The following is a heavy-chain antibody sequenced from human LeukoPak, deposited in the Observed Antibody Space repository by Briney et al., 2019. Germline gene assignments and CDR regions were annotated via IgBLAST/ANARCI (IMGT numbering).Heavy chain of an antibody. D-gene: IGHD5-18*01. CDR1: GYSISSGYY. V-gene: IGHV4-38-2*02. CDR2: IYHSGST. CDR3: VRDPPNDSYGPSDY. J-gene: IGHJ4*02. Sequence: SETLSLTCTVSGYSISSGYYWGWIRQPPGKGLEWIGSIYHSGSTYYNPSLKSRVTISVDTSKNQFSLKLSSVTAADTAVYYCVRDPPNDSYGPSDYWGQGTLVTVSS.